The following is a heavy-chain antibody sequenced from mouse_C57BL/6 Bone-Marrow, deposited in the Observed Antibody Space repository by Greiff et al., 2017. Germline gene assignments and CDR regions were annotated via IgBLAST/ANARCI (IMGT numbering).Heavy chain of an antibody. CDR3: ARQGMDY. Sequence: VQLQQSGASVKISCKVSGYAFSTYWMNWVKQRPGKGLEWIGQIYPGDGDTNYNGKFKGKATLTADKSSSTAYMQLSSLTSEDSAVYFCARQGMDYWGQGTSVTVSS. V-gene: IGHV1-80*01. CDR2: IYPGDGDT. J-gene: IGHJ4*01. CDR1: GYAFSTYW.